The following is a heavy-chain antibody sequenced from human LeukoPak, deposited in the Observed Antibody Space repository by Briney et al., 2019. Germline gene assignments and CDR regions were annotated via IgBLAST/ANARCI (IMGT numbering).Heavy chain of an antibody. CDR3: ARDNYDDSWFDP. V-gene: IGHV1-2*02. Sequence: ASVKVSCKASGYTFTGYYMHWVRQAPGQGLEWMGWINPNSGGTNYAQKFQGRVTMTRDTSISTAYMELSRLRSDDTAVYYCARDNYDDSWFDPWGQGTLVTVSS. CDR2: INPNSGGT. J-gene: IGHJ5*02. CDR1: GYTFTGYY. D-gene: IGHD3-22*01.